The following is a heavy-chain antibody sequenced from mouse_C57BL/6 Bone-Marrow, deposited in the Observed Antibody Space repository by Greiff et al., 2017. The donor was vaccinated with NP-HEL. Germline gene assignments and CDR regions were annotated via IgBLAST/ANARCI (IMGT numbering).Heavy chain of an antibody. J-gene: IGHJ2*01. Sequence: QVQLQQSGAELVKPGASVKLSCKASGYTFTSYWMQWVKQRPGQGLAWIGEIDPSDSYTNYNQKFKGKATLTVDTSSSTAYMQLSSLTSEDSAVYYCARPYYFDYWGQGTTLTVSS. CDR3: ARPYYFDY. V-gene: IGHV1-50*01. CDR2: IDPSDSYT. CDR1: GYTFTSYW.